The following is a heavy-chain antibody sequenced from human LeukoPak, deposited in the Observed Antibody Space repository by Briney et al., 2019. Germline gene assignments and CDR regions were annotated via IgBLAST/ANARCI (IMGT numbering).Heavy chain of an antibody. V-gene: IGHV4-59*08. Sequence: PSETLSLTCTVSGGSINSDYLSWIRQPPGKGLEWIGYINYSGSTNYNPSLKSRVTISVDTSKNQFSLKLSSVTAADTAVYYCARSPTAGWFDPWGQGTLVTVSS. J-gene: IGHJ5*02. CDR3: ARSPTAGWFDP. CDR2: INYSGST. CDR1: GGSINSDY.